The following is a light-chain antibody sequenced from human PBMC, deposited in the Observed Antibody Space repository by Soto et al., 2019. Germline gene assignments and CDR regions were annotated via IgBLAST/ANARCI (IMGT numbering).Light chain of an antibody. V-gene: IGKV1-39*01. Sequence: DIQMTQSPSSLSASVGDRVTIGCRASQSISSYLNWYQQKPGKAPKLLIYAASSLQSGVPSRFSGSGSGTDFTLTISSLQPEDFATYYCQQSYSTPTFGQGTKVDI. CDR1: QSISSY. CDR3: QQSYSTPT. CDR2: AAS. J-gene: IGKJ1*01.